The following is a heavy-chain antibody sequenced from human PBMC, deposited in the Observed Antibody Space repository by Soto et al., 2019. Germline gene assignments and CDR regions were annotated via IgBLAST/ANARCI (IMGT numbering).Heavy chain of an antibody. Sequence: SCKASGNSFTTYYMHWVRLAPGKGLQWVALISYEGSNTYYADSVKGRFTVSRDNSKNTLYLQMNSLRPEDTGVYYCARVTPGNNLYYFYGLDVWGQGTSVTVSS. CDR3: ARVTPGNNLYYFYGLDV. CDR1: GNSFTTYY. CDR2: ISYEGSNT. J-gene: IGHJ6*02. D-gene: IGHD1-1*01. V-gene: IGHV3-30-3*01.